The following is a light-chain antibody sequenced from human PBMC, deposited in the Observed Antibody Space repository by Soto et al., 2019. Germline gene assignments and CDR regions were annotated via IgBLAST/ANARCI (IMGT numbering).Light chain of an antibody. J-gene: IGLJ1*01. CDR2: EGS. CDR1: SSDVGSYKF. Sequence: QSALTQPASVSGSPGQSITISCTGTSSDVGSYKFVSWYQQHPGKAPKLMIYEGSKRPSGVYDRFSGSKSGNTASPTISGLQADDEADYFCCSYAGGSNVFGTGTKVTVL. CDR3: CSYAGGSNV. V-gene: IGLV2-23*03.